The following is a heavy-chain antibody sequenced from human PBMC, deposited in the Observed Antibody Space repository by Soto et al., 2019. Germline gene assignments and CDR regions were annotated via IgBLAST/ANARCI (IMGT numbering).Heavy chain of an antibody. J-gene: IGHJ3*02. CDR2: ISNDGSST. V-gene: IGHV3-74*01. Sequence: EVQLVESGGGLVQPGGSLRLSCAASGFTSSRYWIHWVRQAPGKGLVWVSRISNDGSSTNYADSVKGRFTISRDNAKNTVYLQMNSLRAEDTAVYYCARDTYYYDSSDHFSADAFEIWGQGTRVTVSS. CDR3: ARDTYYYDSSDHFSADAFEI. CDR1: GFTSSRYW. D-gene: IGHD3-22*01.